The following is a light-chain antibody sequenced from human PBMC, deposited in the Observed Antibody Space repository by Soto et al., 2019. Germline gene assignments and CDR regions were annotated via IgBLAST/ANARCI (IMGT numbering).Light chain of an antibody. CDR1: SSNIGAGYD. J-gene: IGLJ3*02. V-gene: IGLV1-40*01. CDR2: GNS. CDR3: QSYDSSLSGRGRV. Sequence: QSVLTQPPSVSGAPGQRVTISCTGSSSNIGAGYDVHWYQQLPGTAPKLLIYGNSNRPSGVPDRFSGSKSGTSASLAITGLQAEDEADYYCQSYDSSLSGRGRVFGGGTKLTVL.